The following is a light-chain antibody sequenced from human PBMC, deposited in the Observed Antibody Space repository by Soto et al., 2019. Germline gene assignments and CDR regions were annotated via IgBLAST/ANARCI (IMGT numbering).Light chain of an antibody. CDR3: AAWDDSLNGHV. V-gene: IGLV1-44*01. J-gene: IGLJ1*01. CDR1: SSNIGTSS. CDR2: TTN. Sequence: QSVLTQPHSASGTPGQRVTISCSGSSSNIGTSSVHWFQQLPGTAPKLLLSTTNQRPSGVPERFSGSKSGTSASLAISGRQSEDEDDYYCAAWDDSLNGHVFGTGTKLTVL.